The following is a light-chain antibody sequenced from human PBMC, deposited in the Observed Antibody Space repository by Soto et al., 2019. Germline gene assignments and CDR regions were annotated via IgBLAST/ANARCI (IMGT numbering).Light chain of an antibody. CDR1: QSVSSSY. Sequence: EIVLTQSPGTLSLSPGERATLSCRASQSVSSSYLAWYQQKPPQAPRVLIYGASSRATGIPDRFSGSGSGTDFTLTISRLEPEDYAVNFCQQYGNPPPNAFGQGTKVDIK. CDR3: QQYGNPPPNA. J-gene: IGKJ2*01. CDR2: GAS. V-gene: IGKV3-20*01.